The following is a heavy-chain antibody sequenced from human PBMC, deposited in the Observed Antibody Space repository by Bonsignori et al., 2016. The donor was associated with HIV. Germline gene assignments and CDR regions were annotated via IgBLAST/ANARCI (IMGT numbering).Heavy chain of an antibody. CDR2: IRYDGSNK. CDR3: AKLYSGYDNVGFDY. D-gene: IGHD5-12*01. V-gene: IGHV3-30*02. J-gene: IGHJ4*02. Sequence: WIRQPPGKGLEWVAFIRYDGSNKYYADSVKGRFTISRDNSKNTLYLQMNSLRAEDTAVYYCAKLYSGYDNVGFDYWGQGTLVTVSS.